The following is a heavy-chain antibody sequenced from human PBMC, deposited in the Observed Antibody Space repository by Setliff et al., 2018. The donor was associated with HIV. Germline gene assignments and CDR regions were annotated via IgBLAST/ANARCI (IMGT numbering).Heavy chain of an antibody. V-gene: IGHV4-38-2*01. CDR1: GYSINNIHY. D-gene: IGHD3-10*02. CDR3: VRRDVSFLFGQFDS. CDR2: IYDGGTT. J-gene: IGHJ4*02. Sequence: SETLSLTCDVSGYSINNIHYWGWIRQPPGKGLECLGNIYDGGTTYHNPSLKGRVTISIDTSKVQFSLKLISVTAADTAVYYCVRRDVSFLFGQFDSWGQGIPVTVSS.